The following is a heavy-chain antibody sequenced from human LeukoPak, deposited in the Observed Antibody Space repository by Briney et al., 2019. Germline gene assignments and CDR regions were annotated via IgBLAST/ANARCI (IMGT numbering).Heavy chain of an antibody. D-gene: IGHD6-13*01. V-gene: IGHV3-30*18. CDR1: GFTFRSYG. CDR3: AKDKAAYSSSWYYFDY. J-gene: IGHJ4*02. Sequence: GGSLRLSCAASGFTFRSYGMHWVRQAPGKGLEWVAVISYDGSNTYYADSVKGRFTISRDNSKNTLYLQMNSLRAEDTAVYYCAKDKAAYSSSWYYFDYWGQGTLVTVSS. CDR2: ISYDGSNT.